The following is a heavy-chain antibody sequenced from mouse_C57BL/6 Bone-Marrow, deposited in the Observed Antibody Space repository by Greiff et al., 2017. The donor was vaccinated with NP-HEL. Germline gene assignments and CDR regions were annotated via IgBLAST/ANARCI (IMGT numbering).Heavy chain of an antibody. CDR1: GFTFSDYG. CDR3: ARQRTGPYAMDY. Sequence: EVNLVESGGGLVQPGGSLKLSCAASGFTFSDYGMAWVRQAPRKGPEWVAFISNLAYSIYYADTVTGRFTISRENAKNTLYLEMSSLRSEDTAMYYCARQRTGPYAMDYWGQGTSVTVSS. CDR2: ISNLAYSI. D-gene: IGHD4-1*01. J-gene: IGHJ4*01. V-gene: IGHV5-15*01.